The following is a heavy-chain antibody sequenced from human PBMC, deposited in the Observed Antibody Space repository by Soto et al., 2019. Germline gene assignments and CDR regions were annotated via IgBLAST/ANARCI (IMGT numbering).Heavy chain of an antibody. J-gene: IGHJ6*02. D-gene: IGHD6-13*01. Sequence: QVQLVQSGAEVKKPGSSVKVSCKASGGTFSSYAISWVRQAPGQGLEWMGGIIPIFGTANYAQKFQGRVTITADESTSTAYMELSRLRSEDTAVYYCARGLSPSSSWSYYYYGMDVWGQGTTVTVSS. CDR2: IIPIFGTA. CDR1: GGTFSSYA. V-gene: IGHV1-69*01. CDR3: ARGLSPSSSWSYYYYGMDV.